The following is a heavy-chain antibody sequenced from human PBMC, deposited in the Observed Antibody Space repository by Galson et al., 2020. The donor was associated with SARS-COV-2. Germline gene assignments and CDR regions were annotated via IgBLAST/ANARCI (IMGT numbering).Heavy chain of an antibody. CDR3: ARETPFRYCSSTSCYTGYWYFDL. D-gene: IGHD2-2*02. CDR1: GGSISSYY. J-gene: IGHJ2*01. Sequence: LETLSLTCTVSGGSISSYYWSWIRQPPGKGLEWIGYIYYSGSTNYNPSLKSRVTISVDTSKNQFSLKLSSVTAADTAVYYCARETPFRYCSSTSCYTGYWYFDLWGRGTLVTVSS. CDR2: IYYSGST. V-gene: IGHV4-59*01.